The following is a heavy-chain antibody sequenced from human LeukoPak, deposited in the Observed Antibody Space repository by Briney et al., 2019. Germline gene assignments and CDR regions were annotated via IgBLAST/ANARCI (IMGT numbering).Heavy chain of an antibody. CDR2: VDHTGST. V-gene: IGHV4-59*01. CDR1: DDSITMYY. CDR3: ARGRVSSSTWYSTYYYFFYMDF. J-gene: IGHJ6*03. Sequence: PSETLSLTCTVSDDSITMYYWTWIRQPPGKGLEWIGYVDHTGSTKYNPSLNGRVSISRDTSNNFFSLRLRSVTAADTAVYFCARGRVSSSTWYSTYYYFFYMDFWGKGTTVTVSS. D-gene: IGHD4-11*01.